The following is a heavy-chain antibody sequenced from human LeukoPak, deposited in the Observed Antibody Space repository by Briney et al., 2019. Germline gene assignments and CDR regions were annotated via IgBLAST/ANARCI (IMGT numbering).Heavy chain of an antibody. CDR3: ARDLDSSGYYPLGY. Sequence: GGSLRLSCAGFGFTFRSFYMSWVRQTPGKGLEWVANIKQDGSETHYADSVKGRFTISRDNAKNSLYLQMNSLRAEDTAVYYCARDLDSSGYYPLGYWGQGTLVTVSS. V-gene: IGHV3-7*01. J-gene: IGHJ4*02. CDR2: IKQDGSET. D-gene: IGHD3-22*01. CDR1: GFTFRSFY.